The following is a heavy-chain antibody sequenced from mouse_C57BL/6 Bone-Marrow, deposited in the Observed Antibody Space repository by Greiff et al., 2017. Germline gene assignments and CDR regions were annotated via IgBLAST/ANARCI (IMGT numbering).Heavy chain of an antibody. CDR3: ARSVANWPYFDY. Sequence: DVMLVESGGGLVQPGGSLSLSCAASGFTFTDYYMSWVRQPPGKALEWLGFIRNKANGYTTEYSASVKGRFTISRDNSQSILYLQMNALGAEDSATYYCARSVANWPYFDYWGQGTTLTVAS. CDR2: IRNKANGYTT. J-gene: IGHJ2*01. CDR1: GFTFTDYY. D-gene: IGHD1-1*02. V-gene: IGHV7-3*01.